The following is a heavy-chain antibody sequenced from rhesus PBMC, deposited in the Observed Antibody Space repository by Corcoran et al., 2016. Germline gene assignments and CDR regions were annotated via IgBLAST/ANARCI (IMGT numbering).Heavy chain of an antibody. V-gene: IGHV4-122*02. J-gene: IGHJ3*01. CDR2: ITFSGAT. Sequence: QVQLQESGPGLVKPSETLSLTCAVSGGSISTSSYYWNWIRQPPGKGLEWIGYITFSGATNYNPSLESRVTISRDTPKNQFSLRLTSVTAADTAVYFCARDNYTTDGFDFWGQGLRVSVSS. D-gene: IGHD1-44*01. CDR3: ARDNYTTDGFDF. CDR1: GGSISTSSYY.